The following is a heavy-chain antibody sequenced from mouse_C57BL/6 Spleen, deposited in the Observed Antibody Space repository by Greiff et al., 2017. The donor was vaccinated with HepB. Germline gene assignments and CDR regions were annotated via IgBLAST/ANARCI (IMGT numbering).Heavy chain of an antibody. V-gene: IGHV1-26*01. CDR1: GYTFTDYY. Sequence: VQLKQSGPELVKPGASVKISCKASGYTFTDYYMNWVKQSHGKSLEWIGDINPDNGGTSYNQKFKGKATLTVDKSSSTAYMELRSLTSEDSAVYYCALITTVVHWYFDVWGTGTTVTVSS. D-gene: IGHD1-1*01. CDR2: INPDNGGT. J-gene: IGHJ1*03. CDR3: ALITTVVHWYFDV.